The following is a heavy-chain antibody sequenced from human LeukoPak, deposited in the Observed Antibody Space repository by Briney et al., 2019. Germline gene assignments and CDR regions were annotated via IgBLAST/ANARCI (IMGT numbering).Heavy chain of an antibody. Sequence: GGSLRLSCAASGFTVSSNYMSWVRQAPGKGLEWVSVIYSGGSTYYADCVNGRFTISRDNSKNTLYLQMNSLRAEDTAVYYCARDGVRAGGNRGVVFDYWGQGTLVTVSS. J-gene: IGHJ4*02. CDR3: ARDGVRAGGNRGVVFDY. CDR1: GFTVSSNY. V-gene: IGHV3-53*01. CDR2: IYSGGST. D-gene: IGHD4-23*01.